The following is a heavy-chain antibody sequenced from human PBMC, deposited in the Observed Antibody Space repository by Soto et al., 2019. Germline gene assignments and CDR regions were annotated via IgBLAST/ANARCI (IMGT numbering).Heavy chain of an antibody. CDR2: INSDGSST. CDR3: ARDHDYGDYQAYYYYMDV. CDR1: GFTFSSYW. J-gene: IGHJ6*03. Sequence: GGSLRLSCAASGFTFSSYWMHWVRQAPGKGLVWVSRINSDGSSTSYADSVKGRFTISRDNAKNTLYLQMNSLRAEDTAVYYCARDHDYGDYQAYYYYMDVWGKGTTVTVSS. V-gene: IGHV3-74*01. D-gene: IGHD4-17*01.